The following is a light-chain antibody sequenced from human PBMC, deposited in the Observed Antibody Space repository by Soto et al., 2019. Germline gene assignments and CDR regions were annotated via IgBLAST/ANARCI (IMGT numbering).Light chain of an antibody. CDR1: QGIGNH. V-gene: IGKV1-27*01. CDR3: QKYDRAPFT. CDR2: SGS. J-gene: IGKJ3*01. Sequence: DIQMTQSPSSLSASVGDRVTITCRASQGIGNHLAWYQQKPGKVPEVLIYSGSTLQSGVPSRFGDSGSGTDFTLTISSLQPEDVATYYCQKYDRAPFTFGPGTKVDIK.